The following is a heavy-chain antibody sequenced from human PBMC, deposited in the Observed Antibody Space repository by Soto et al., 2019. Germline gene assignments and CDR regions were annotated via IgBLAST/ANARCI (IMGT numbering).Heavy chain of an antibody. CDR2: ISTSGAST. D-gene: IGHD3-10*01. CDR3: AKAFYGSGIPYFAFDF. V-gene: IGHV3-23*01. CDR1: GFTFNNYA. J-gene: IGHJ3*01. Sequence: PGGYLRLSCAASGFTFNNYAMSWVRQAPGRGLEWVSVISTSGASTYYADSVKGRFTISRDNSQNTLYLQMNSLRADDTAVYYCAKAFYGSGIPYFAFDFWGQGTVVTVSS.